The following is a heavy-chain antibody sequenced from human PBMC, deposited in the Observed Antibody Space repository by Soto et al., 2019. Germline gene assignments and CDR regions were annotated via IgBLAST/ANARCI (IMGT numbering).Heavy chain of an antibody. V-gene: IGHV1-18*04. D-gene: IGHD2-2*01. CDR3: ARSPAAIRYYYYGMDV. CDR1: GYTFTSYG. J-gene: IGHJ6*02. Sequence: ASVKVSCKASGYTFTSYGISWVRQAPGQGLEWMGWISAYNGNTNYAQKLQGRVTMTTDTSTSTAYMELRSLRSDDTAVYYCARSPAAIRYYYYGMDVWGQGTTVTVSS. CDR2: ISAYNGNT.